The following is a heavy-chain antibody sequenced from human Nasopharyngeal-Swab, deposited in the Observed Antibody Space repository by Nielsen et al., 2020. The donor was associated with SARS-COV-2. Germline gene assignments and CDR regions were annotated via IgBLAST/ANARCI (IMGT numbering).Heavy chain of an antibody. CDR2: IIPILGIA. V-gene: IGHV1-69*04. Sequence: SVKVSCKASGGTFSSYAISWVRQAPGQGLEWMGRIIPILGIANYAQKFQGRVTVTADKSTSTAYMELRSLRSDDTAVYYCARGGIAARSGDYWGQGTLVTVSS. D-gene: IGHD6-6*01. CDR1: GGTFSSYA. J-gene: IGHJ4*02. CDR3: ARGGIAARSGDY.